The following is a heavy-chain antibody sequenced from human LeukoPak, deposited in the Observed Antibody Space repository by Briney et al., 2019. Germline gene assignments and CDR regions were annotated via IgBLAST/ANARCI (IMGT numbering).Heavy chain of an antibody. D-gene: IGHD4-17*01. CDR3: TRDTGTTGEVKFDP. J-gene: IGHJ5*02. Sequence: SETLSLTCKVSGGSISSSSYYWGWIRQPPGKGLEWIGSIYYNGSTYYHPSLKSRVTMSVDTSKSQFSLNLMSVTAADTAVYYCTRDTGTTGEVKFDPWGQGTLVTVSS. V-gene: IGHV4-39*07. CDR2: IYYNGST. CDR1: GGSISSSSYY.